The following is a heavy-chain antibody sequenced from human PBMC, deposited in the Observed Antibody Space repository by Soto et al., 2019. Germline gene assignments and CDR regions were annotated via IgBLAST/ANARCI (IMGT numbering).Heavy chain of an antibody. CDR3: ARDPLWGTAMVLWYFDL. D-gene: IGHD5-18*01. V-gene: IGHV3-30-3*01. CDR2: ISYDGSNK. Sequence: QVQLVESGGGVVQPGRSLRLSCAASGFTFSSYAMHWVRQAPGKGLEWVAVISYDGSNKYYADSVKGRFTISRDNSKNTLYLQMSSLRDEDTAVYYCARDPLWGTAMVLWYFDLWGRGTLVTVSS. CDR1: GFTFSSYA. J-gene: IGHJ2*01.